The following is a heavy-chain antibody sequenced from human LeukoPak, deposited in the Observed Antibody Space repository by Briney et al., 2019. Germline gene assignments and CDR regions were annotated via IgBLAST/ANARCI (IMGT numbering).Heavy chain of an antibody. CDR1: GYTFLSFG. CDR3: ARITTMVGFDAFDI. V-gene: IGHV1-69*10. D-gene: IGHD4-23*01. J-gene: IGHJ3*02. CDR2: IIPILGIA. Sequence: SVKVSCKASGYTFLSFGISWVRQAPGQGLEWMGWIIPILGIANYAQKFQGRVTITADKSTSTAYMELRSLRSDDTAVYYCARITTMVGFDAFDIWGQGTMVTVSS.